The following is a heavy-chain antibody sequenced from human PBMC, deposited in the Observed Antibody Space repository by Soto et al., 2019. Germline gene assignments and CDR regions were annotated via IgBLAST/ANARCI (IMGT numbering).Heavy chain of an antibody. J-gene: IGHJ6*02. Sequence: EVQLVESGGGLIQPGGSLRLSCAASGFNVSVNYMNWVRQAPGKGLEWVSVINGGGSTNYADSVRGRFTISRDTSKNTLSLQMNSLRAEDTAVYYCGRENYFYGMDVWGQGTTVIVSS. CDR3: GRENYFYGMDV. CDR1: GFNVSVNY. V-gene: IGHV3-53*01. CDR2: INGGGST.